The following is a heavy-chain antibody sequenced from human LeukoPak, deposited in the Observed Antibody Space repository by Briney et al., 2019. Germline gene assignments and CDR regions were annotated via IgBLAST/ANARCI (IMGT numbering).Heavy chain of an antibody. CDR1: GGSISSGGYS. CDR3: ARMVYTNKVDY. CDR2: IYHSGST. V-gene: IGHV4-30-2*01. J-gene: IGHJ4*02. Sequence: SETLSLTCAVSGGSISSGGYSWSWIRQPPGKGLEWIGYIYHSGSTYYNPSLKSRLTISVDTSKNQFSLKLTSVTAADTAVYYCARMVYTNKVDYWGQGTLVTVSS. D-gene: IGHD4-11*01.